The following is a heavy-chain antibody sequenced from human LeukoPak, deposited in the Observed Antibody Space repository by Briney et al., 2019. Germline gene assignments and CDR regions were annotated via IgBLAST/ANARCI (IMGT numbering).Heavy chain of an antibody. Sequence: GSLRLSCAASGFTFSSYGMHWVRQAPGKGLEWVAVIWYDGSNKYYADSVKGRFTISRDNSKNTLYLQMNSLRAEDTAVYYCARPTENYYYYGMDVWGQGTTVTVSS. CDR3: ARPTENYYYYGMDV. CDR1: GFTFSSYG. CDR2: IWYDGSNK. V-gene: IGHV3-33*01. D-gene: IGHD1-14*01. J-gene: IGHJ6*02.